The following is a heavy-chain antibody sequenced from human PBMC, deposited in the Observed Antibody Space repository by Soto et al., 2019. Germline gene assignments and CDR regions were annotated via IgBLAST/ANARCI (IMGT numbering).Heavy chain of an antibody. Sequence: ASVKVSCKASGYTFTSYYIHCVRQAPGQRLEWMGIINASSGSTNYSQKFQGRVTITRDTSASTAYMELSSLRSEDTAVYYCARGGQWPDYWGQGTLVTVSS. CDR1: GYTFTSYY. J-gene: IGHJ4*02. V-gene: IGHV1-46*01. D-gene: IGHD6-19*01. CDR3: ARGGQWPDY. CDR2: INASSGST.